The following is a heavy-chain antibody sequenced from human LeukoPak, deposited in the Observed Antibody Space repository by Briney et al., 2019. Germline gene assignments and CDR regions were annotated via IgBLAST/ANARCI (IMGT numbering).Heavy chain of an antibody. V-gene: IGHV3-23*01. D-gene: IGHD6-13*01. Sequence: GGSLRLSCAASGFTFSSYAITWVRQAPGKGLEWVSSIRSTGDSTFYADSVKGRFTISRDNSKNTVYLLMNSLRTEDTAVYYCARVRSSWYGILRPYGAFDIWGQGTMVTVSS. J-gene: IGHJ3*02. CDR2: IRSTGDST. CDR3: ARVRSSWYGILRPYGAFDI. CDR1: GFTFSSYA.